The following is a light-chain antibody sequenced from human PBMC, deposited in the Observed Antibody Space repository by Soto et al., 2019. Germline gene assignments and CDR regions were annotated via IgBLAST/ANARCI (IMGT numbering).Light chain of an antibody. Sequence: QSVLTQPPSASGTPGQRVTISCSGSSSNIGSNYVYWYQQLPGTAPKLLIYRNNQRPSGGPDRFSGSKSGTSASLAISVRRSEDEANYYCAAWDDSLSGVVFGGGTKLTVL. CDR2: RNN. CDR3: AAWDDSLSGVV. CDR1: SSNIGSNY. V-gene: IGLV1-47*01. J-gene: IGLJ3*02.